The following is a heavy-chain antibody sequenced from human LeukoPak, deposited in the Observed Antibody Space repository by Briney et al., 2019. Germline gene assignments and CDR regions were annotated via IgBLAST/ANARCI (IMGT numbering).Heavy chain of an antibody. CDR3: ARHYYDSSGYTYYFDY. CDR2: IYYSGST. V-gene: IGHV4-31*03. D-gene: IGHD3-22*01. J-gene: IGHJ4*02. Sequence: SETLSLTCTVSGGSISSGGYYWSWIRRHPGKGLEWIGYIYYSGSTYYNPSLKSRVTISVDTSKNQFSLKLSSVTAADTAVYYCARHYYDSSGYTYYFDYWGQGTLVTVSS. CDR1: GGSISSGGYY.